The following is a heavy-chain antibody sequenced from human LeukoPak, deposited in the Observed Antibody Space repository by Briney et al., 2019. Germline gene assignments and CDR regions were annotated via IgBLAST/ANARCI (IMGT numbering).Heavy chain of an antibody. CDR2: ISGSGGST. J-gene: IGHJ4*02. V-gene: IGHV3-23*01. D-gene: IGHD2-15*01. Sequence: GGSLRLSCAASEFTFSSYGMSWVRQAPGKGLEWVSSISGSGGSTQYADSVQGRFAISRGNSKNTLYLQMNSLRVEDTAVYYCAKVRVGTAHFDYWGQGTLVTVSS. CDR3: AKVRVGTAHFDY. CDR1: EFTFSSYG.